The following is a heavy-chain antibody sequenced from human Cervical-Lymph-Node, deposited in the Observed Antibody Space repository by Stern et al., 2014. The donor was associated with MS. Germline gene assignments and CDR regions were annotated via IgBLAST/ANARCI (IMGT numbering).Heavy chain of an antibody. CDR3: AAIRDYYDSSGYDAFDI. V-gene: IGHV1-58*01. CDR1: GFTFTSSA. J-gene: IGHJ3*02. Sequence: QLVQSGPEVKKPGTSVKVSCKASGFTFTSSAVQWVRQAPGQRLEWIGWIVAGSGNTNYAQKFQERVTITRDMSTSTAYMELSSLRSEDTAVYYCAAIRDYYDSSGYDAFDIWGQGTMVTVSS. D-gene: IGHD3-22*01. CDR2: IVAGSGNT.